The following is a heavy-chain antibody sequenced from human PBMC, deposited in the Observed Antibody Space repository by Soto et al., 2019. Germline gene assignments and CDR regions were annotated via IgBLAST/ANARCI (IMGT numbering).Heavy chain of an antibody. D-gene: IGHD3-22*01. CDR2: ISGSGGGT. V-gene: IGHV3-23*01. CDR1: GFTFSSYA. J-gene: IGHJ4*02. Sequence: GGSLRLSCAASGFTFSSYAMSWVRQAPGKGLEWVSAISGSGGGTYYADSVKGRFTISRDNSKNTLYLQMNSLRAEDTAVYYCAKDPTYDSSGYRRPSTSRDPLLVFDYWGQGTLVTVSS. CDR3: AKDPTYDSSGYRRPSTSRDPLLVFDY.